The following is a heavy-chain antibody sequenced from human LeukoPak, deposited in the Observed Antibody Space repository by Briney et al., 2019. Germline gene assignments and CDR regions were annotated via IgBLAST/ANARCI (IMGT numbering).Heavy chain of an antibody. CDR3: ARDPAAGVVVAATNWFDP. CDR2: INSDGSST. D-gene: IGHD2-15*01. V-gene: IGHV3-74*01. CDR1: GFTFSSYW. Sequence: ESGRSLRLSCAASGFTFSSYWMHWVRQAPGKGLVWVSRINSDGSSTSYADSVKGRFTISRDNAKNTLYLQMNSLRAEDTAVYYCARDPAAGVVVAATNWFDPWGQGTLVTVSS. J-gene: IGHJ5*02.